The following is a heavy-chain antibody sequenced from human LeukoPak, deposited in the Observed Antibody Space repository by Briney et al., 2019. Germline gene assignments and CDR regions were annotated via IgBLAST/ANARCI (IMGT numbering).Heavy chain of an antibody. CDR3: ARDGTMVRGVIITGIDY. D-gene: IGHD3-10*01. CDR1: GYTFTGYY. V-gene: IGHV1-2*02. Sequence: ASVKVSCKASGYTFTGYYMHWVRQAPGQGLEWMGWINPNSGGTNYAQEFQGRVTMTRDTSISTAYMELSRLRSDDTAVYYCARDGTMVRGVIITGIDYWGQGTLVTVSS. J-gene: IGHJ4*02. CDR2: INPNSGGT.